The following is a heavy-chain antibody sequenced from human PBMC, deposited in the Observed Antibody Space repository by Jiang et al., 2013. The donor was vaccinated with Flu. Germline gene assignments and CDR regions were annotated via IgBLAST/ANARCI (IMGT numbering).Heavy chain of an antibody. Sequence: GDSVSSNSAAWNWIRQSPSRGLEWLGRTYYRSKWYNDYAVSVKSRITINPDTSKNQFSLQLNSVTPEDTAVYYCARVYCSGGSCYSGAFDIWGQGTMVTVSS. D-gene: IGHD2-15*01. CDR2: TYYRSKWYN. J-gene: IGHJ3*02. CDR3: ARVYCSGGSCYSGAFDI. CDR1: GDSVSSNSAA. V-gene: IGHV6-1*01.